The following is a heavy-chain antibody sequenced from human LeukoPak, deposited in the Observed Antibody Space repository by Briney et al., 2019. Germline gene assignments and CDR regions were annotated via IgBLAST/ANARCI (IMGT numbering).Heavy chain of an antibody. CDR3: ARDRASSWYVDY. CDR1: GYSFTSYY. Sequence: GASVKVSCKTSGYSFTSYYIHWVRQAPGQGLEWMGWINPSSGGTEYAQKFQGRVTMTGDTSISTAYMELSRLRSDDTAVYYCARDRASSWYVDYWGQGTLVPVSS. J-gene: IGHJ4*02. V-gene: IGHV1-2*02. D-gene: IGHD6-13*01. CDR2: INPSSGGT.